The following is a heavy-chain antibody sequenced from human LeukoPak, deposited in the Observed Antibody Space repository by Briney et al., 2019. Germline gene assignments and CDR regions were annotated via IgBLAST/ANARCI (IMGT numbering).Heavy chain of an antibody. V-gene: IGHV3-30*18. D-gene: IGHD2-21*02. CDR2: ISYDGSNK. J-gene: IGHJ4*02. Sequence: GGSLRLSCAASGFTFSSYVMSWVRQAPGKGLEWVAVISYDGSNKYYADSVKGRFTISRDNSKNTLYLQMNSLRAEDTAVYYCAKDATAYYFDYWGQGTLVTVSS. CDR1: GFTFSSYV. CDR3: AKDATAYYFDY.